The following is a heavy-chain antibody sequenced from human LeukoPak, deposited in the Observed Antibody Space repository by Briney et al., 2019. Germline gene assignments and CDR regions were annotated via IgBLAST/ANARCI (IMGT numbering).Heavy chain of an antibody. Sequence: GGSLRLSCAASGFTFSSYWMNWVRQAPGKGLEWVANINGDGRDKYYVGSVRGRFTSSRDNADNALYLQMNSLRGDDTAVYYCARGVDSAIDWWGQGTLVTVSS. V-gene: IGHV3-7*01. CDR1: GFTFSSYW. CDR2: INGDGRDK. D-gene: IGHD3-9*01. CDR3: ARGVDSAIDW. J-gene: IGHJ4*02.